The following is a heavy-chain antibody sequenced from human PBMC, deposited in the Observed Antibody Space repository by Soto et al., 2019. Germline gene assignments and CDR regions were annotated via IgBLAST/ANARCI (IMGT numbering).Heavy chain of an antibody. D-gene: IGHD6-19*01. V-gene: IGHV4-4*02. Sequence: LETLSVTCGVAKGNGVGIDWRRWVQLTTGKGLEWIGETRNSGGANYNPSLKSRVTITVDRSRNHIFLELSSVTAADTAVYYCASHLVMAGTRGFDHWGLGTLVTVSS. CDR3: ASHLVMAGTRGFDH. CDR2: TRNSGGA. CDR1: KGNGVGIDW. J-gene: IGHJ4*02.